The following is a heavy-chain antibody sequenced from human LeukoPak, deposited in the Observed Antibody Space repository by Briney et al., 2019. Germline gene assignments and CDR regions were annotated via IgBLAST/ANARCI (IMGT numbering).Heavy chain of an antibody. Sequence: SETLSLTCTVSGGSISSYYWSWIRQPPGKGLEWIGYIYYSGSTNYNPSLKSRVTISVDTSKNQFSLKLSSVTAADTAVYYCARAVRRITMVRGDIRSAFDTWGQGTMVTVSS. J-gene: IGHJ3*02. D-gene: IGHD3-10*01. CDR2: IYYSGST. V-gene: IGHV4-59*01. CDR1: GGSISSYY. CDR3: ARAVRRITMVRGDIRSAFDT.